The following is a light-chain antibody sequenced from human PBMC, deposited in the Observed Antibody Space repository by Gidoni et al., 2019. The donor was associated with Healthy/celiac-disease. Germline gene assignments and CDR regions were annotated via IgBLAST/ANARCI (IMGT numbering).Light chain of an antibody. J-gene: IGLJ2*01. CDR2: RNN. CDR3: AAWDDSLNGPNVV. Sequence: QSVLTQPPSASGTPGPRVTISCSGSGSNIGSNTVNWYQQLPGTSPKLLIYRNNQTPSGVPDRFSGSKSGTSASLAISGLQSEDEADYYCAAWDDSLNGPNVVFGGGTKLTVL. CDR1: GSNIGSNT. V-gene: IGLV1-44*01.